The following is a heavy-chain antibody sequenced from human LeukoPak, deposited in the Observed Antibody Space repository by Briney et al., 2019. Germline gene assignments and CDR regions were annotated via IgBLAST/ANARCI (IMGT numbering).Heavy chain of an antibody. J-gene: IGHJ6*03. Sequence: PGGSLRLSCAASGFTFSSYWMHWVRQAPGKGLVWVSRINSDGSSTSYADSVKGRFTISRDNAKNTLYLQMNSLRTEDTAVYYCARAFYSSGWYKEGYYYYYMDVWGKGTTVTISS. V-gene: IGHV3-74*01. CDR3: ARAFYSSGWYKEGYYYYYMDV. D-gene: IGHD6-19*01. CDR2: INSDGSST. CDR1: GFTFSSYW.